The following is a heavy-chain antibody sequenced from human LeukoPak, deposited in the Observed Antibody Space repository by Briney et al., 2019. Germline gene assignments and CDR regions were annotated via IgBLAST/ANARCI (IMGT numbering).Heavy chain of an antibody. V-gene: IGHV4-59*01. CDR2: IYYSGST. D-gene: IGHD3-10*01. CDR1: GGSISSYY. J-gene: IGHJ4*02. CDR3: ARDRGFGFGDPLYYFDY. Sequence: PSETLSLTCTVSGGSISSYYWSWIRQPPGKGLEWIGYIYYSGSTNYNPSLKSRVTISVDTSKNQFSLKLSSVTAADTAVYYCARDRGFGFGDPLYYFDYWGQGTLVTVSS.